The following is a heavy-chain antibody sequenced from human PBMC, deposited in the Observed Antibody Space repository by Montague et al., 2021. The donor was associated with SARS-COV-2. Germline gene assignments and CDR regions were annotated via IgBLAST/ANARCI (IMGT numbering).Heavy chain of an antibody. J-gene: IGHJ5*02. CDR1: GDSIRSSGYY. V-gene: IGHV4-39*01. D-gene: IGHD3-16*02. Sequence: SETLSLTCSVSGDSIRSSGYYWGWIRQPPGKGLEWIGTVYYSGSTNYNPSLKSRVTMAVDTSKNQFSLELRSVTAADTAVYYCARLGCVELWLNLGWFDPWGQGTLVTVSS. CDR2: VYYSGST. CDR3: ARLGCVELWLNLGWFDP.